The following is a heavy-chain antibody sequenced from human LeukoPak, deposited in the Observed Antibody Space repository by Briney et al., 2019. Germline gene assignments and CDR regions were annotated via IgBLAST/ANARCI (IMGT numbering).Heavy chain of an antibody. D-gene: IGHD6-19*01. V-gene: IGHV4-39*01. J-gene: IGHJ4*02. CDR3: ARPESYSSGWGFDY. Sequence: SETLSLTCTVSGGSISSSSYYWGWIRQPPGKGLEWIGSIYYSGSTYYNPSLKSRVTISVDTSKNQFSLKLSSVTAEDTAVYYCARPESYSSGWGFDYWGQGTLVTVSS. CDR2: IYYSGST. CDR1: GGSISSSSYY.